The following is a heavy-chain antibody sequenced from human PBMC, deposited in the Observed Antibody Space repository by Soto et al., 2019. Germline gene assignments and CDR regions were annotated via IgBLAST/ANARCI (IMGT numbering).Heavy chain of an antibody. CDR1: GFTFSDDW. CDR3: ALDLYGNGYGAFDI. Sequence: QPGGSLRLSCAASGFTFSDDWMSWVRLSPGKGLEWVANIKHDGSDIRYVDSVKGRFTMSRDNAENSLYLQMSSLGAEDTAMYYCALDLYGNGYGAFDIWCQGTMLTVSS. D-gene: IGHD3-22*01. CDR2: IKHDGSDI. V-gene: IGHV3-7*03. J-gene: IGHJ3*02.